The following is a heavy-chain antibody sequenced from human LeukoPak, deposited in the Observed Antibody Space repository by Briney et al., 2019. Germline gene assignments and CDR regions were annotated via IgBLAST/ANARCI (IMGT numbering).Heavy chain of an antibody. CDR2: IYYSGST. Sequence: SETLSLTCTVSGGSISSYYWNWIRQPPGKGLEWIGYIYYSGSTNYNPSLKSRVTISVDTSKNQFSLKLSSVTAADTAVYYCARVVDTAMVTEYYFDYWGQGTLVTVSS. J-gene: IGHJ4*02. V-gene: IGHV4-59*01. CDR3: ARVVDTAMVTEYYFDY. D-gene: IGHD5-18*01. CDR1: GGSISSYY.